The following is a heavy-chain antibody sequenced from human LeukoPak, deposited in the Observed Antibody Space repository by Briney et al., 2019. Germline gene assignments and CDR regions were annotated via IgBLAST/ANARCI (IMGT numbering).Heavy chain of an antibody. Sequence: ASVKVSCKASGYTFTSCYMHWVRQAPGQGLEWMGRINPNSGGTNYAQKFQGRVTMTRDTSISIAYMELSRLRSDDTAVYYCARTIAARLLDYWGQGTLVTVSS. CDR3: ARTIAARLLDY. CDR2: INPNSGGT. D-gene: IGHD6-6*01. V-gene: IGHV1-2*06. J-gene: IGHJ4*02. CDR1: GYTFTSCY.